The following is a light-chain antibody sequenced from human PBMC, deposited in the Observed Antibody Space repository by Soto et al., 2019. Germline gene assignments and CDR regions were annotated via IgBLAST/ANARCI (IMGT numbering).Light chain of an antibody. CDR2: DAS. CDR3: HQYNTWPLT. CDR1: QTIRSG. J-gene: IGKJ4*01. Sequence: IVLTQSPGTLSFSPGERATLSCRASQTIRSGLAWYQQKPGQAPRLLISDASTRATSIPARFNGSGSGTEFTLAISSLQSEDFAIYYCHQYNTWPLTFGGGTKVDIK. V-gene: IGKV3-15*01.